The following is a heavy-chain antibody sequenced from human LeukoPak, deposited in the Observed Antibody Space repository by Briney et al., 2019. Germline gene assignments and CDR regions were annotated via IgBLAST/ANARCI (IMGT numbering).Heavy chain of an antibody. V-gene: IGHV1-69*13. J-gene: IGHJ5*02. D-gene: IGHD2-2*01. Sequence: ASVKVSCKASGGTFSGYAISWVRQAPGQGLEWMGGIIPIFGTANYAQKFQGRVTITADESTSTAYMELSSLRSEDTAVYYCARDGHPYCSSTSCYLYNWFDPWDQGTLVTVSS. CDR3: ARDGHPYCSSTSCYLYNWFDP. CDR2: IIPIFGTA. CDR1: GGTFSGYA.